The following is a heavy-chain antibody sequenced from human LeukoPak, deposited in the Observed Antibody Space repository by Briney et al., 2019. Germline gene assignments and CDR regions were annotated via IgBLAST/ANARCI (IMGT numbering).Heavy chain of an antibody. CDR1: GFTFSSYS. Sequence: PGGSLRLSCAASGFTFSSYSMNWVRQAPGKGLEWVSSISSSSSYIYYADSVKGRFTISRDNAKNSLYLQMNSLRAEDTAVYYCARGAAMGYDYWGQGTLITVSS. D-gene: IGHD5-18*01. J-gene: IGHJ4*02. CDR3: ARGAAMGYDY. V-gene: IGHV3-21*01. CDR2: ISSSSSYI.